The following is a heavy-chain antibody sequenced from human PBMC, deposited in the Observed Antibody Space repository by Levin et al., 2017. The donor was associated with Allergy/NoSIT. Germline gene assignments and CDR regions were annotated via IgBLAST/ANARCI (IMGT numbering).Heavy chain of an antibody. CDR1: GFTFSSYA. D-gene: IGHD3-3*01. J-gene: IGHJ5*02. CDR3: AKAGAYDFWSGYPFDP. Sequence: GESLKISCATSGFTFSSYAMNWVRQAPGKGLEWVSAISGSGGNTNYADSVKGRFTISRDNSKNTLYLQMNSLRAEDTAVYYCAKAGAYDFWSGYPFDPWGQGTLVTVSS. CDR2: ISGSGGNT. V-gene: IGHV3-23*01.